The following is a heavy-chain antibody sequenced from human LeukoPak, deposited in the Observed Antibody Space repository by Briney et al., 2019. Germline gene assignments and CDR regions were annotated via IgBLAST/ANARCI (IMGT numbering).Heavy chain of an antibody. CDR2: INQDDSQI. J-gene: IGHJ4*02. CDR3: AGGYYYSGTYYLSFFDY. D-gene: IGHD3-10*01. CDR1: GFTFNKYW. V-gene: IGHV3-7*01. Sequence: SGGSLRLSCAASGFTFNKYWLTWVRQAPGKGLEWVANINQDDSQIYYLESVEGRFTITRDNAKNSLHLQMNSLRAEDTAIYYCAGGYYYSGTYYLSFFDYWGQGTLVTVSS.